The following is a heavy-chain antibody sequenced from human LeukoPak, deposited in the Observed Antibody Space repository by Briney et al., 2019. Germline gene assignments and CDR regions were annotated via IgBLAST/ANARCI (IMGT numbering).Heavy chain of an antibody. J-gene: IGHJ4*02. Sequence: SETLSLTCTVSGGSISSSSYYWGWIRQPPGKGLEWIGSIYYSGSTYYNPSLKSRVTISVDTSKNQFSLKLSSVTAADTAVYYCARHCSSTSCYAFDYWGQGTLVTVSS. CDR3: ARHCSSTSCYAFDY. D-gene: IGHD2-2*01. CDR1: GGSISSSSYY. V-gene: IGHV4-39*01. CDR2: IYYSGST.